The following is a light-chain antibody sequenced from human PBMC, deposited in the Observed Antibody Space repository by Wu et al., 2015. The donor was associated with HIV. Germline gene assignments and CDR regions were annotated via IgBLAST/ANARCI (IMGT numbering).Light chain of an antibody. V-gene: IGKV3-20*01. CDR3: HQYSSSFT. Sequence: EIVLTQSPGTLSLSPGERVTLSCRASRRVTNNQLAWYQQKPGQSPRLLIYGVSSRFFGTPDRFSGSGSETDFTLTISRLELDDSAVYYCHQYSSSFTFGGGTKVEIK. CDR1: RRVTNNQ. J-gene: IGKJ4*01. CDR2: GVS.